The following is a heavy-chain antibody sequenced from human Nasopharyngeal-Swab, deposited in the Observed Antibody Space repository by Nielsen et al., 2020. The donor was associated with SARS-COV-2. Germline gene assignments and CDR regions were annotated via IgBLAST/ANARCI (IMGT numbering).Heavy chain of an antibody. CDR2: ISFNGIHI. J-gene: IGHJ4*02. CDR1: GFFFRSYT. CDR3: AKDGVLGMWGYFDF. D-gene: IGHD1-26*01. Sequence: GESLKISCAASGFFFRSYTMNWVRNAPGKGLEWVSTISFNGIHIYYADSVKGRFTISRDNARNSMFLQMNSLRAEDTAVYYCAKDGVLGMWGYFDFGGQGTMVTVSS. V-gene: IGHV3-21*01.